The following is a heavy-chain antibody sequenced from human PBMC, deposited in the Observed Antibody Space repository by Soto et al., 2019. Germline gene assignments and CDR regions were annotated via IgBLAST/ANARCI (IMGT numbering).Heavy chain of an antibody. V-gene: IGHV1-8*01. CDR3: ARPKSGSYDYIWGSYRGDAFDI. Sequence: GASVKVSCKASGYTFTSYDINWVRQATGQGLEWMGWMNPNSGNTGYAQKFQGRVTMTRNTSISTAYMELSSLRSEDTAVYYCARPKSGSYDYIWGSYRGDAFDIWGQGTMVTVSS. D-gene: IGHD3-16*02. CDR2: MNPNSGNT. CDR1: GYTFTSYD. J-gene: IGHJ3*02.